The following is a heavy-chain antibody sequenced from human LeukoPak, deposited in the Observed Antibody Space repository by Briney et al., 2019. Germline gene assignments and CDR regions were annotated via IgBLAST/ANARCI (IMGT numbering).Heavy chain of an antibody. V-gene: IGHV4-39*07. D-gene: IGHD3-22*01. Sequence: ASETLSLTCTVPGGSISSSSYYWGWIRQPPGKGLEWIGSIYYSGSTYYNPSLKSRVTISVDTSKNQFSLKLSSVTAADTAVYYCARDHGDSSGYYAWGQGTLVTVSS. J-gene: IGHJ5*02. CDR1: GGSISSSSYY. CDR3: ARDHGDSSGYYA. CDR2: IYYSGST.